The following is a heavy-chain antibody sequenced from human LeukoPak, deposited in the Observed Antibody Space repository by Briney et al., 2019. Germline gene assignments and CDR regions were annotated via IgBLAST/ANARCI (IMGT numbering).Heavy chain of an antibody. CDR3: AKRAVGPFDY. D-gene: IGHD4-23*01. J-gene: IGHJ4*02. CDR1: GFTFSSYA. Sequence: GGSPRLSCAASGFTFSSYAMSWVRQAPGKGLAWVSAISGSGGSTYYADSLKGRFTISRDNSKNTLYLQMNSLRAEATAVYYCAKRAVGPFDYWGQGTLVTVSS. CDR2: ISGSGGST. V-gene: IGHV3-23*01.